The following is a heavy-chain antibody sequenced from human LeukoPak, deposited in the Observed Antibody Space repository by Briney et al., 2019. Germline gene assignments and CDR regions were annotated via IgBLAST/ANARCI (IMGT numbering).Heavy chain of an antibody. V-gene: IGHV5-51*01. D-gene: IGHD1-26*01. CDR2: IYPGDSDT. Sequence: AGASLQISCKGSGYSFTSYWIGWVRQLPGKGLEWMGIIYPGDSDTRYSPSFQGQVTISADKSISTAYLQWSSLKASDTAMYYCARLSVGATYRWFDPWGQGTLVTVSS. CDR1: GYSFTSYW. CDR3: ARLSVGATYRWFDP. J-gene: IGHJ5*02.